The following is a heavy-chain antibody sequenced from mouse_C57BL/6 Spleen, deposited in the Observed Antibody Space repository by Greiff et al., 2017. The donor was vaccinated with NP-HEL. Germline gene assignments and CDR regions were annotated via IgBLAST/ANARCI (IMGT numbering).Heavy chain of an antibody. CDR3: ARYYHGSSYYYAMDY. D-gene: IGHD1-1*01. V-gene: IGHV1-81*01. CDR1: AYTFTSYG. Sequence: VQLQQSGAELARPGASVKLSCRASAYTFTSYGISWVKQRTGQGLEWIGEIYPRSGNTYYNEKFKGKATLTADKSSSTAYMELRSLTSEDSAVYFCARYYHGSSYYYAMDYWGQGTSVTVSS. J-gene: IGHJ4*01. CDR2: IYPRSGNT.